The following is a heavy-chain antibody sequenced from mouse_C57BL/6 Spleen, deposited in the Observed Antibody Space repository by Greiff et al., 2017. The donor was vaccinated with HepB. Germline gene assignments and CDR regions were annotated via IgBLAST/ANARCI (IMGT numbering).Heavy chain of an antibody. CDR1: GFSLTSYG. CDR3: ASYYKGTFAY. D-gene: IGHD2-12*01. J-gene: IGHJ3*01. Sequence: VQLQQSGPGLVQPSQSLSITCTVSGFSLTSYGVHWVRQSPGKGLEWLGVIWSGGSTDYNAAFISRLSISKDNSKSQVFFKMNSLQADDTAIYYCASYYKGTFAYWGQGTLVTVSA. V-gene: IGHV2-2*01. CDR2: IWSGGST.